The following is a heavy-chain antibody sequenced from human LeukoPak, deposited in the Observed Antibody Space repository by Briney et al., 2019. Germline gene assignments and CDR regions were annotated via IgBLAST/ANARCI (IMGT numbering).Heavy chain of an antibody. V-gene: IGHV1-2*02. J-gene: IGHJ4*02. CDR1: GYTFTGYY. Sequence: ASVKVPCKASGYTFTGYYMHWVRQAPGQGLEWMGWINPNSGGTNYAQKFQGRVTMTRDTSISTAYMELSRLRSDDTAVYYCAPSIAAAGYFDYWGQGTLVTVSS. CDR2: INPNSGGT. CDR3: APSIAAAGYFDY. D-gene: IGHD6-13*01.